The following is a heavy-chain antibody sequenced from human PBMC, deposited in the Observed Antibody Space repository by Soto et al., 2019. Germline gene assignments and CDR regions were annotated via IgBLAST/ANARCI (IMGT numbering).Heavy chain of an antibody. J-gene: IGHJ1*01. Sequence: EVQLLQSGGGLAQPGTSLRLSCAASGFTFKYYAMTWVRQAPGKGLEWVSTISGSGDKTDSADSVKGRFRVSTDNSNDALYLQMNGLTADDNALYYWSSSAKWYGGQCFQDWGQGTLVTVSS. CDR2: ISGSGDKT. CDR3: SSSAKWYGGQCFQD. D-gene: IGHD2-8*01. V-gene: IGHV3-23*01. CDR1: GFTFKYYA.